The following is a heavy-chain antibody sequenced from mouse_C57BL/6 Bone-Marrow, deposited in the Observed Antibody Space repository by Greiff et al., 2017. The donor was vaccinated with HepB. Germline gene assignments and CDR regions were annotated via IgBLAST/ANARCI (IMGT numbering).Heavy chain of an antibody. CDR3: ARGGITTVVVHWYFDV. V-gene: IGHV3-6*01. Sequence: EVHLVESGPGLVKPSQSLSLTCSVTGYSITSGYYWNWIRQFPGNKLEWMGYISYDGSNNYNPSLKNRISITRDTSKNQFFLKLNSVTTEDTATYYCARGGITTVVVHWYFDVWGTGTTVTVSS. CDR1: GYSITSGYY. J-gene: IGHJ1*03. D-gene: IGHD1-1*01. CDR2: ISYDGSN.